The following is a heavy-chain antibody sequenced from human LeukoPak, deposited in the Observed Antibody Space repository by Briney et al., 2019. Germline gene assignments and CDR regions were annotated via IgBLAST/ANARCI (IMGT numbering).Heavy chain of an antibody. CDR2: IIPILGIA. Sequence: ASVKVSCKASGGTFSSYAISWVRQAPGQGLEWMGRIIPILGIANYAQKFQGRVTITADKSTSTAYMELSSLRSEDTAVYYCARDGPSMLAYCGGDCYPLDYWGQGTLVTVSS. V-gene: IGHV1-69*04. J-gene: IGHJ4*02. CDR1: GGTFSSYA. CDR3: ARDGPSMLAYCGGDCYPLDY. D-gene: IGHD2-21*02.